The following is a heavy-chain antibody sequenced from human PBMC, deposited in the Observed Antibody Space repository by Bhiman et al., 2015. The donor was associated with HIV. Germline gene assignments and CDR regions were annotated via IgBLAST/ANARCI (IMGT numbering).Heavy chain of an antibody. D-gene: IGHD6-13*01. J-gene: IGHJ6*03. CDR1: GFTFSSYA. V-gene: IGHV3-30*04. CDR2: ISYDGSNK. CDR3: ARDSSAGYSSSWYYYYYMDV. Sequence: QVQLVESGGGVVQPGRSLRLSCAASGFTFSSYAMHWVRQAPGKGLEWVAVISYDGSNKYYADSVKGRFTISRDNSKNTLYLQMNSLRAEDTAVYYCARDSSAGYSSSWYYYYYMDVWGKGDHGHRLL.